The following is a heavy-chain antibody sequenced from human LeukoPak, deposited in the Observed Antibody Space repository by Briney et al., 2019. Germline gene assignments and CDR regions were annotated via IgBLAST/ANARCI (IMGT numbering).Heavy chain of an antibody. CDR3: ARDPSDGWCLY. D-gene: IGHD6-19*01. V-gene: IGHV1-18*01. Sequence: ASVKVSFKASVYTFTNYGISWVRQPPGQGLEWMGWISGYNGNTNYAQKFQGRVTMTTDTSTNTAYMELRSLTSDDTAMYYCARDPSDGWCLYWGQGTLVTVSS. J-gene: IGHJ4*02. CDR1: VYTFTNYG. CDR2: ISGYNGNT.